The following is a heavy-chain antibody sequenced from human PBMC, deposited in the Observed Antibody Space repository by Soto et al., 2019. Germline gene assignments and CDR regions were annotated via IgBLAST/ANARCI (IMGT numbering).Heavy chain of an antibody. CDR3: ARAREFNIVVVPAAISGDYYYGMDV. CDR1: GGTFSSYA. J-gene: IGHJ6*02. CDR2: IIPIFGTA. V-gene: IGHV1-69*06. Sequence: ASVKVSCKASGGTFSSYAISRVRQAPGQGLEWMGGIIPIFGTANYAQKFQGRVTITADKSTSTAYMELSSLRSEDTAVYYCARAREFNIVVVPAAISGDYYYGMDVWGQGTTVTVSS. D-gene: IGHD2-2*02.